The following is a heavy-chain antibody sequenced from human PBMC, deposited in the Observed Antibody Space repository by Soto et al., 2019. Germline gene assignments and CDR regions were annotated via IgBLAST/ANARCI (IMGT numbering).Heavy chain of an antibody. V-gene: IGHV4-30-2*06. CDR1: AVALTYRGYS. J-gene: IGHJ4*02. CDR3: ARGGGYDSFDF. D-gene: IGHD2-15*01. Sequence: SETLTLTCSVAAVALTYRGYSLIWIRQSPEKGLEWLGYIGHLDTTYYNPSFKSRLSLSIDRTRTQFSLSLSSMTAADKAVYYCARGGGYDSFDFWGQGIQVTVSS. CDR2: IGHLDTT.